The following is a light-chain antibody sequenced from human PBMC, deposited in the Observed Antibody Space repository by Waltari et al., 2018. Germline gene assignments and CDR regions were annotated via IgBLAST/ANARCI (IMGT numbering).Light chain of an antibody. Sequence: SSELTQDPAVSVALGQTVRLTCEGDSLRSYYASWYQQKPGKAPVLVSYGKTNRPSGIPDRFSGSSSGNTASLTITGAQAEDEADYYCNSRDSSGNHVVFGGGTKLTVL. CDR1: SLRSYY. CDR2: GKT. V-gene: IGLV3-19*01. J-gene: IGLJ2*01. CDR3: NSRDSSGNHVV.